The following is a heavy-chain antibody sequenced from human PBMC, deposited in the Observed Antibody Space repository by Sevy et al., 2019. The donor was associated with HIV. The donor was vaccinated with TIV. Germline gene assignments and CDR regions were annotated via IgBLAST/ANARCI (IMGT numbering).Heavy chain of an antibody. D-gene: IGHD6-19*01. V-gene: IGHV3-15*01. Sequence: GGSLRLSCAASGFTFSNAWMIWVRQAPGKGLEWVGRIKSKTDGETTDYAAPVKGRFTISRDDSKNTLYLQMNSLKSEDAAVYYCATGIVGAVAGGAIVFDHWGQGTLVTVSS. CDR3: ATGIVGAVAGGAIVFDH. J-gene: IGHJ4*02. CDR2: IKSKTDGETT. CDR1: GFTFSNAW.